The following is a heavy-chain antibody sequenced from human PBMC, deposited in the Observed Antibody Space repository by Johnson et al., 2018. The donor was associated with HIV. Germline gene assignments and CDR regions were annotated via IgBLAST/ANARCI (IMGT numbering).Heavy chain of an antibody. CDR2: ILYDGRNK. Sequence: VQLVESGGGLIQPGGSLRLSCAASGFTFSSCAMYWVRQAPGKGLVWVAGILYDGRNKYHADSVKGRFTISRDNSKNTLYLQMNSLRAEDTALYYCATVYYDILTGYYYDAFDIWGQGTMVTVSS. CDR1: GFTFSSCA. V-gene: IGHV3-30*04. CDR3: ATVYYDILTGYYYDAFDI. J-gene: IGHJ3*02. D-gene: IGHD3-9*01.